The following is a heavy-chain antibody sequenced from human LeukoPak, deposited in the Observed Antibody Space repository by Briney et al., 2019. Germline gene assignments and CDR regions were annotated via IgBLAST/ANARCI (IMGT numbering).Heavy chain of an antibody. Sequence: PSETLSLTCAVYGGSFSGYYWSWIRQPPGKGLEWIGDIYYSGSINYNPSLKSRVTISVDTSKNQFSLKLSSVTAADTAVYYCASSTGTTRYNWFDPWGQGTLVTVSS. CDR2: IYYSGSI. J-gene: IGHJ5*02. V-gene: IGHV4-59*01. CDR1: GGSFSGYY. CDR3: ASSTGTTRYNWFDP. D-gene: IGHD1-1*01.